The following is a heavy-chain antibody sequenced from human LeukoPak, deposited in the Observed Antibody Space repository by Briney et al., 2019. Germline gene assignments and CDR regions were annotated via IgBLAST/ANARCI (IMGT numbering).Heavy chain of an antibody. CDR1: GFTFSTYS. CDR2: ISSSSSYI. J-gene: IGHJ4*02. D-gene: IGHD6-19*01. V-gene: IGHV3-21*04. CDR3: ATEQWLVY. Sequence: GGSLRLSCAASGFTFSTYSMNWVRQAPGKGLEWVSSISSSSSYIYYADSVKGRFTISRDNAKNSLYLQMNSLRVEDTAVYYCATEQWLVYWGQGTLVTVSS.